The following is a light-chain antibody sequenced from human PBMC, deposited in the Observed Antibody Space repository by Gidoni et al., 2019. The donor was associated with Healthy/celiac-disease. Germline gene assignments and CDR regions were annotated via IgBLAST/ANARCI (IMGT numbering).Light chain of an antibody. CDR1: QGISSA. Sequence: AIQLTQSPSSLSASVGDRVTITCRASQGISSALAWYQQKPGKAPKLLIYDASSLESGVPSRFSLQPEDFATYYCQQFNSYLITFGQGTRLEIK. J-gene: IGKJ5*01. CDR3: QQFNSYLIT. CDR2: DAS. V-gene: IGKV1-13*02.